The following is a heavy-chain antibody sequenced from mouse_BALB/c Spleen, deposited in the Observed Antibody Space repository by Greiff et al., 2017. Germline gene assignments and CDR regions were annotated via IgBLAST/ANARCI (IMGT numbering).Heavy chain of an antibody. V-gene: IGHV14-3*02. CDR1: GFNIKDTY. Sequence: VQLQQSGAELVKPGASVKLSCTASGFNIKDTYMHWVKQRPEQGLEWIGRIDPANGNTKYDPKFQGKATITADTSSNTAYLQLSSLTSEDTAVYYCAREVPTIGTTGYYYAMDYWGQGTSVTVSS. D-gene: IGHD2-14*01. J-gene: IGHJ4*01. CDR2: IDPANGNT. CDR3: AREVPTIGTTGYYYAMDY.